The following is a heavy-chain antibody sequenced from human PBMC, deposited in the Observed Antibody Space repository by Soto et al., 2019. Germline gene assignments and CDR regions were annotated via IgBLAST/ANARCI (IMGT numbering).Heavy chain of an antibody. CDR2: IYYSGST. CDR3: ARRRHYDFWSGYYTGMPSYYYGMDV. D-gene: IGHD3-3*01. J-gene: IGHJ6*02. V-gene: IGHV4-39*01. Sequence: SETLSLTCPVSGGSISSSSYYWGWIRQPPGKGLEWFGSIYYSGSTYYNPSLKSRVTISVDTSKNQFSLKLSSVTAADTAVYYCARRRHYDFWSGYYTGMPSYYYGMDVWGQGTTVT. CDR1: GGSISSSSYY.